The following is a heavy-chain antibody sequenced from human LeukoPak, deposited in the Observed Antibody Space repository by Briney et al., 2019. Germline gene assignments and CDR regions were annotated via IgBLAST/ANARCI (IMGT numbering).Heavy chain of an antibody. CDR3: TTASYCTNGVCLNWFDP. D-gene: IGHD2-8*01. CDR1: GFTFSNAW. Sequence: GGSLRLSCAASGFTFSNAWMSWVRQAPGKGLEWVGRIKSKTDGGTTDYAAPVKGRFTISRDDSKNTLYLQMNSLKTEDTAVYYCTTASYCTNGVCLNWFDPWGQGTLVTVSS. V-gene: IGHV3-15*01. CDR2: IKSKTDGGTT. J-gene: IGHJ5*02.